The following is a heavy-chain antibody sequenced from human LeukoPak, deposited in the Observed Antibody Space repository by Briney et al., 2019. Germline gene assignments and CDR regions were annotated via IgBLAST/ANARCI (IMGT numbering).Heavy chain of an antibody. CDR2: INHRGST. CDR3: AKSLYGSGSYYNWFDP. Sequence: SETLSLTCTVSGGSLSSSSYYWGWIRQPPGKGLEWIGEINHRGSTNYNPSLKRRVTISLDTSKNQFSLKLSSVTAADTAVYYCAKSLYGSGSYYNWFDPWGQGTLVTVSS. V-gene: IGHV4-39*07. CDR1: GGSLSSSSYY. J-gene: IGHJ5*02. D-gene: IGHD3-10*01.